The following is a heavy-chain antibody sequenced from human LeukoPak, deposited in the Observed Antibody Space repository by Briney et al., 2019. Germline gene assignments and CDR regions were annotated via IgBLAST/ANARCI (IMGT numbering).Heavy chain of an antibody. CDR2: ISAYNGNT. J-gene: IGHJ6*02. CDR1: GYTFTSYG. V-gene: IGHV1-18*01. Sequence: ASVKVSCKASGYTFTSYGISWVRQAPGQGLEWMGWISAYNGNTNYAQKLQGRVTMTTDTSTSTAYMELRSLRSDDTAVYYCHYDFWSGYYDDGKGTLSAGYGMDVWGQGTTVTVSS. D-gene: IGHD3-3*01. CDR3: HYDFWSGYYDDGKGTLSAGYGMDV.